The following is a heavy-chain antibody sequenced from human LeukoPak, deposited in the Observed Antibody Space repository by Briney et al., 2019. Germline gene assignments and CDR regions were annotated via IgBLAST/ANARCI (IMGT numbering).Heavy chain of an antibody. Sequence: GGSLRLSCAASGFTFSNYWMSWVRQAPGKGLEWVANIRQDGSEKYYVGSVKGRFTISRDNAKNSLYPQMNSLRAEDTAVYYCARAVWIWDYWGQGTLVTVSS. CDR3: ARAVWIWDY. J-gene: IGHJ4*02. CDR2: IRQDGSEK. V-gene: IGHV3-7*03. CDR1: GFTFSNYW. D-gene: IGHD5-12*01.